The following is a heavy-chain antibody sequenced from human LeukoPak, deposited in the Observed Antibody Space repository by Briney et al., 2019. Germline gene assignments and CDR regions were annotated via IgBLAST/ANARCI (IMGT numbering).Heavy chain of an antibody. CDR3: ARDYSTDYYDSSGYGP. CDR2: ISSSSSYI. D-gene: IGHD3-22*01. Sequence: PEGSLRLSCAASGFTFSSYSMNWLRQAPGKGLEWVSSISSSSSYIYYADSVKGRFTISRDNAKNSLYLQMNSLRAEDTAVYYCARDYSTDYYDSSGYGPWGQGTLVTVSS. J-gene: IGHJ5*02. CDR1: GFTFSSYS. V-gene: IGHV3-21*01.